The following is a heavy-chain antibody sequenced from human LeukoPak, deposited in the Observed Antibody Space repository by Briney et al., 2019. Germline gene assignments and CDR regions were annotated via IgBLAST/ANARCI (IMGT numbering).Heavy chain of an antibody. Sequence: SVKVSCKASGDTFSSYAISWVRQAPGQGLEWMGWIIPIFGTANYAQKFQGRVTITADKSTSTAYMELSRLRSDDTAVYYCARGLTFDIVVVPAAPIYYYYGMDVWGKGTTVTVSS. CDR1: GDTFSSYA. D-gene: IGHD2-2*01. CDR2: IIPIFGTA. J-gene: IGHJ6*04. V-gene: IGHV1-69*06. CDR3: ARGLTFDIVVVPAAPIYYYYGMDV.